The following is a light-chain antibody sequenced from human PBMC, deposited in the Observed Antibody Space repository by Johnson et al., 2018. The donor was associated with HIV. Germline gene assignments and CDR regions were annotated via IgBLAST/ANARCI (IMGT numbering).Light chain of an antibody. Sequence: SVLTQPPSVSAAPGQKVTISCSGSTSNIGNNYVSWYQQLPGTAPKLLIYDNNKRPSGITDRFSGSKSGTSATLGITGLQTGDEADYYCGTWDSSLSAGYVFGTGTKVTVL. CDR3: GTWDSSLSAGYV. V-gene: IGLV1-51*01. CDR2: DNN. J-gene: IGLJ1*01. CDR1: TSNIGNNY.